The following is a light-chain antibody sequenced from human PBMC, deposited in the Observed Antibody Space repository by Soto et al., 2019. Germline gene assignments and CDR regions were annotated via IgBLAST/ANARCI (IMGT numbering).Light chain of an antibody. V-gene: IGKV3-20*01. Sequence: EIVLTQSPGTLSLSPGERATLSCRASQSVSSSYLAWYQHKPGQAPRLLIYGASSRATGIPDRFSGSGSGTDFTLTISRLEPEDFAVYYCQQYGSSSWTFGQGTTVDVK. CDR2: GAS. CDR3: QQYGSSSWT. J-gene: IGKJ1*01. CDR1: QSVSSSY.